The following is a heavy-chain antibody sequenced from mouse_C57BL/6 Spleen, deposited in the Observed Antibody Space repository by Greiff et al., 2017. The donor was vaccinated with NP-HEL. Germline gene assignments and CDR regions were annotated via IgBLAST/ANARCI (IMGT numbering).Heavy chain of an antibody. V-gene: IGHV1-9*01. D-gene: IGHD4-1*01. CDR1: GYTFTGYW. CDR2: ILTGSGST. J-gene: IGHJ4*01. CDR3: ARGGTGAMDY. Sequence: VQLQQSGAELMKPGASVKLSCKATGYTFTGYWIEWVKQRPGHGLEWIGEILTGSGSTNYNEKLKGKDTFTADTASNTAYMQLSSLTTEDSAIYYCARGGTGAMDYWGQGTSVTVSS.